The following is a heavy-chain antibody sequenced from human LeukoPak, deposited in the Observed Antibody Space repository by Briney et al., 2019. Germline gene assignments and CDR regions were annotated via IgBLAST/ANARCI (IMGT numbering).Heavy chain of an antibody. Sequence: SGGSLRLSCVASGFTFSSYSLAWVRQTPGKGLAWVSIIAGNSSLTFYADSVEGRFTISRDNSKNMGYLQMNSLRVEDSGVYFCARGATRATRHFDVWGRGTLVTVSS. D-gene: IGHD2-2*01. J-gene: IGHJ2*01. CDR3: ARGATRATRHFDV. CDR1: GFTFSSYS. CDR2: IAGNSSLT. V-gene: IGHV3-23*01.